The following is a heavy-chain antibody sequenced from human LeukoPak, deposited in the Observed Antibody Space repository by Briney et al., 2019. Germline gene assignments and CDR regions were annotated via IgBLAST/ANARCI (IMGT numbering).Heavy chain of an antibody. Sequence: PWEILSLTLTVSCGSISSYYWSWIRQPPGKGLDLIVYFYYSGSTNYNPSLKSRVTISVDTSKNQFSLKLSSVTAADTAVYYCARRTASYCSSTSCLHWFDPWGQGTLVTVSS. CDR3: ARRTASYCSSTSCLHWFDP. CDR2: FYYSGST. J-gene: IGHJ5*02. V-gene: IGHV4-59*01. CDR1: CGSISSYY. D-gene: IGHD2-2*01.